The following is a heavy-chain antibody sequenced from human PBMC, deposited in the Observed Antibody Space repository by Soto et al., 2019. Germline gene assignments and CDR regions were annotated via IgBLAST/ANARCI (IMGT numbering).Heavy chain of an antibody. CDR1: GFIFSSYG. D-gene: IGHD3-3*02. CDR2: ISFEGSKK. J-gene: IGHJ4*02. CDR3: AKVAHSSGTFDY. Sequence: GGSLRLSCAASGFIFSSYGMHWVRQAPGKGLEWVAVISFEGSKKYYADSVKGRFTISRDNSKNTLDLHMNSLRTEDTAVYYCAKVAHSSGTFDYWGQGTLVTVSS. V-gene: IGHV3-30*18.